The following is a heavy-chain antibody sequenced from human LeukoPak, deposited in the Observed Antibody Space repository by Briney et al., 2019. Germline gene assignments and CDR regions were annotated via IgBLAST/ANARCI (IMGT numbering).Heavy chain of an antibody. J-gene: IGHJ4*02. D-gene: IGHD2-8*01. CDR3: AKHNGPVIARGPFDY. V-gene: IGHV3-23*01. Sequence: GGSLRLSCAASGFTLSSDAMSWVRQAPGKGLEWVAGLGTGGVTTYYPDSVKGRFTISRDKSKTTLYLQMTSLRAEDTAVYYCAKHNGPVIARGPFDYWGQGTLVTVSS. CDR1: GFTLSSDA. CDR2: LGTGGVTT.